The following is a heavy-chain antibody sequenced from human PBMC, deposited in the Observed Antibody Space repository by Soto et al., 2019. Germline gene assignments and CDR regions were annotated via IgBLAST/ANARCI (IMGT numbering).Heavy chain of an antibody. CDR1: GGSMTTYK. V-gene: IGHV4-59*01. J-gene: IGHJ4*02. CDR2: TYSSGSI. D-gene: IGHD2-15*01. Sequence: QVQLQESGPGLVKPSETLSLTCTVSGGSMTTYKWSWIRQSPGKGLEWIGYTYSSGSINYNPSLKSRVTISIDTSKNQFSLKLNSAPAADTVVYYCAREWSAFDYWGQGILVTVSS. CDR3: AREWSAFDY.